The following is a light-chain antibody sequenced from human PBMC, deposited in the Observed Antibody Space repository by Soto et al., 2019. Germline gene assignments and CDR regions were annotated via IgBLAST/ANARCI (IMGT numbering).Light chain of an antibody. CDR1: SGHSSYA. CDR3: QTWVTGIQI. J-gene: IGLJ2*01. CDR2: LNSDGSH. Sequence: QLVLTQSASASASLGASVKLTCTLSSGHSSYAIAWHQQQPEKGPRYLMKLNSDGSHSKGDGIPDRFSGSSSGAERYLTISSLQSEDEADYYCQTWVTGIQIFGGGTKLTVL. V-gene: IGLV4-69*01.